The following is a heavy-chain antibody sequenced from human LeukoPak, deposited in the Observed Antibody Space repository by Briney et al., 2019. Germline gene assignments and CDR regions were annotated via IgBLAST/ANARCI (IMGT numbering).Heavy chain of an antibody. Sequence: TGGSLRLSCAASGFTFSSYAMSWVRQAPGKGLEWVSAISGSGGSTYYADSVMGRFTISRDNSKNTLYLQMNSLRAEDTAVYYCAKVTRARYGSGSYSWFDPWGQGTLVTVSS. CDR1: GFTFSSYA. CDR3: AKVTRARYGSGSYSWFDP. V-gene: IGHV3-23*01. D-gene: IGHD3-10*01. CDR2: ISGSGGST. J-gene: IGHJ5*02.